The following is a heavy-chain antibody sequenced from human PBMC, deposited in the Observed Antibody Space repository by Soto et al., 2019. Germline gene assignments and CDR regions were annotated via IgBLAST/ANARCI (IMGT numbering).Heavy chain of an antibody. CDR3: ARAGHTAMVIGFFDY. CDR1: GGTFSSYA. J-gene: IGHJ4*02. D-gene: IGHD5-18*01. Sequence: GASVKVSCKASGGTFSSYAISWARQAPGQGLEWMGGIIPIFGTANYAQKFQGRVTITADESTSTAYMELSSLRSEDTAVYYCARAGHTAMVIGFFDYWGQGTLVTVSS. V-gene: IGHV1-69*13. CDR2: IIPIFGTA.